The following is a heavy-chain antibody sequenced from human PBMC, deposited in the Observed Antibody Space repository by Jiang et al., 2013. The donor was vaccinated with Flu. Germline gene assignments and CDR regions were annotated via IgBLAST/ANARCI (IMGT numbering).Heavy chain of an antibody. Sequence: GAEVKKPGASVKVSCKASGYTFTSYGISWVRQAPGQGLEWMGWISAYNGNTNYAQKLQGRVTMTTDTSTSTAYMELRSLRSDDTAVYYCASYKGVRGVLGFDYWGQGTLVTVSS. J-gene: IGHJ4*02. CDR1: GYTFTSYG. D-gene: IGHD3-10*01. CDR2: ISAYNGNT. CDR3: ASYKGVRGVLGFDY. V-gene: IGHV1-18*01.